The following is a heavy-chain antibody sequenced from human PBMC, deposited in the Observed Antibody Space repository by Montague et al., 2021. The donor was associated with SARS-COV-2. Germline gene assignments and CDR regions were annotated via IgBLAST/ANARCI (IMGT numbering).Heavy chain of an antibody. J-gene: IGHJ4*02. CDR2: SYTSGSS. CDR3: ESDGGNWYYFDY. D-gene: IGHD3-16*01. V-gene: IGHV4-4*07. Sequence: SETLSLTCSISGVSITSNYWCWGCLPAGKGLEWICNSYTSGSSNYSPYPTSRVRVSIDNPKNQFSLKLESLTAADTAVYDCESDGGNWYYFDYWGQGALVTVSS. CDR1: GVSITSNY.